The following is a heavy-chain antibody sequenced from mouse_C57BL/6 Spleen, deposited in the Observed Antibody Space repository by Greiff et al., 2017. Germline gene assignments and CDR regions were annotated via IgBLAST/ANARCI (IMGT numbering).Heavy chain of an antibody. CDR1: GYAFSSSW. CDR3: ARGDYSNFDY. V-gene: IGHV1-82*01. J-gene: IGHJ2*01. Sequence: VQLQQSGPELVKPGASVKISCKASGYAFSSSWMNWVKQRPGKGLEWIGRIYPGDGDTNYNGKFKGKATLTADKSSSTAYMQLSSLTSEDSAVYFCARGDYSNFDYWGQGTTLSVSS. CDR2: IYPGDGDT. D-gene: IGHD2-5*01.